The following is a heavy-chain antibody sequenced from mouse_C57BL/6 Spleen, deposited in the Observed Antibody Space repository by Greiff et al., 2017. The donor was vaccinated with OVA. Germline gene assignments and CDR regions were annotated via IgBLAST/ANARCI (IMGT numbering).Heavy chain of an antibody. CDR1: GYTFTSYW. D-gene: IGHD1-1*01. Sequence: QVQLQQPGAELVKPGASVKMSCKASGYTFTSYWITWVKQRPGQGLEWIGDIYPGSGSTNYNEKFKSKATLTVDTSSSTAYMQLSSLTSEDSAVYDCARVDYGSSLYAMDYWGQGTSVTVSS. CDR2: IYPGSGST. V-gene: IGHV1-55*01. CDR3: ARVDYGSSLYAMDY. J-gene: IGHJ4*01.